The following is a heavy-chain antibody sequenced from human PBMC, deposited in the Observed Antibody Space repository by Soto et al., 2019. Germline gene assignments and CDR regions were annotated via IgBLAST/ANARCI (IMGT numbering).Heavy chain of an antibody. J-gene: IGHJ4*02. Sequence: QVQLVESGGGVVQPGTSLRLSCAASGFTFSRHGMHWVRQTPGKGLEWLAVILNDASGHWYADSVKGRFTISRDIFENTLYLQMNGLRLEDTAMYYCARDDDYPDNGFDYWGQGTLVTVSS. V-gene: IGHV3-33*01. CDR2: ILNDASGH. CDR1: GFTFSRHG. D-gene: IGHD4-17*01. CDR3: ARDDDYPDNGFDY.